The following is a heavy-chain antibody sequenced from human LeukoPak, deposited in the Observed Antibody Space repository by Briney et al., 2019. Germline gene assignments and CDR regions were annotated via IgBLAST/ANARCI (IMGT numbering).Heavy chain of an antibody. D-gene: IGHD3-10*01. Sequence: ASMKVSCKASGYTFTAQYLHWVRQAPGQGLEWMGWITPDSGDTHYAQKFQGRVTMTSDTSTSTGYMELSRVKSDDTAVYYCASLPRGSGSYYNYWGQGILVTVSS. CDR3: ASLPRGSGSYYNY. V-gene: IGHV1-2*02. CDR1: GYTFTAQY. CDR2: ITPDSGDT. J-gene: IGHJ4*02.